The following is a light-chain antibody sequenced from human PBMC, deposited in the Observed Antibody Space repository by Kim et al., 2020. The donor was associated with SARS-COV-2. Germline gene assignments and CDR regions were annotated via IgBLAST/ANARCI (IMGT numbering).Light chain of an antibody. Sequence: NFMLTQPHSVSESPGKTVTISCTRSSGSIDDNYVQWYQQRPGGVPTTVIYEDDQRPSGVSDRFSGSIDNSSNSASLTISGLKTEDEADYYCQSYDSSNHWVFGGGTQLTVL. CDR3: QSYDSSNHWV. V-gene: IGLV6-57*04. CDR1: SGSIDDNY. J-gene: IGLJ3*02. CDR2: EDD.